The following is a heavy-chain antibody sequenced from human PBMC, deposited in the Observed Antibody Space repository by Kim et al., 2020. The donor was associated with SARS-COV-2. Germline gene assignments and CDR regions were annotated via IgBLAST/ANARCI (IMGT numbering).Heavy chain of an antibody. J-gene: IGHJ4*02. Sequence: GGSLRLSCAASGFTFSNAWMSWVRQAPGKGLEWVGRIKSKTDGGTTDYAAPVKGRFTISRDDSKNTLYLQMNSLKTEDTAVYYCTTEKTTLRIVATISRSDYWGQGTLVTVSS. D-gene: IGHD5-12*01. CDR3: TTEKTTLRIVATISRSDY. V-gene: IGHV3-15*01. CDR2: IKSKTDGGTT. CDR1: GFTFSNAW.